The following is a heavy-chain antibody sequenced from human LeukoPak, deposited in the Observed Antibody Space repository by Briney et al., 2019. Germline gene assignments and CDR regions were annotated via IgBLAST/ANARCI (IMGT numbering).Heavy chain of an antibody. Sequence: ASVKVSCKASGYTFTGYYMHWVRQAPGQGLEWMGRINPNSGGTNYAQKFQGRVTMTRDTSISTAHMELSRLRSDDTAVYYCAAYCSSTSCHFDYWGQGTLVTVSS. D-gene: IGHD2-2*01. J-gene: IGHJ4*02. CDR2: INPNSGGT. V-gene: IGHV1-2*06. CDR1: GYTFTGYY. CDR3: AAYCSSTSCHFDY.